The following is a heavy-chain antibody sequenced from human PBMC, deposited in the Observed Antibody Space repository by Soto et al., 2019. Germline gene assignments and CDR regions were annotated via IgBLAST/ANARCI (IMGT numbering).Heavy chain of an antibody. Sequence: QVQLVQSGAEVKKSGASVKVSCKASGYTFTSHDINCVRQATGQGLEWMGWMNPNSGNTGYAQKFQGRVTMSRNTSISTAYMELSSLRSEDTAVYYCARWDYGYYARFDYWGQGTLVTVSS. CDR2: MNPNSGNT. V-gene: IGHV1-8*01. CDR3: ARWDYGYYARFDY. J-gene: IGHJ4*02. D-gene: IGHD4-17*01. CDR1: GYTFTSHD.